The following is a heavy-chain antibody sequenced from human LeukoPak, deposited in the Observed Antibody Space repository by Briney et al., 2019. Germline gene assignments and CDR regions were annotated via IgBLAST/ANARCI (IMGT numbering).Heavy chain of an antibody. CDR2: INHSGST. D-gene: IGHD3-10*01. CDR3: ARHGSGHDY. J-gene: IGHJ4*02. CDR1: GGSFSGYY. V-gene: IGHV4-34*01. Sequence: SETLSLTCAVYGGSFSGYYWSWIGQPPGKGLEWIGEINHSGSTNYNPSLKSRVTISVDTSKNQFSLKLSSVTAADTAVYYCARHGSGHDYWGQGTLVTVSS.